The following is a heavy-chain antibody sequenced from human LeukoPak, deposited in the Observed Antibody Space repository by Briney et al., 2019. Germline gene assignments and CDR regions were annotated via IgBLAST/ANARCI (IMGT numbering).Heavy chain of an antibody. J-gene: IGHJ3*02. D-gene: IGHD2-2*01. Sequence: GGSLRLSCAASGFTVSSNYMSWVRQAPGKGLEWVPVIYSGGSTYYADSVKGRFTISRDNSKNTLYLQMNSLRAEDTAVYYCAKQLSSTSFPDAFDIWGQGTMVTVSS. V-gene: IGHV3-53*01. CDR3: AKQLSSTSFPDAFDI. CDR1: GFTVSSNY. CDR2: IYSGGST.